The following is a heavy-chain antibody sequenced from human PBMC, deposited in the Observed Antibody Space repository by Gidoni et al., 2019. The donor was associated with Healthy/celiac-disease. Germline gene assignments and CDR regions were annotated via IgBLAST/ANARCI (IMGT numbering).Heavy chain of an antibody. D-gene: IGHD1-26*01. V-gene: IGHV4-59*01. CDR1: GGSISSYY. CDR3: ARGGYSGSYHDFDY. Sequence: QVQLQESGPGLVKPSETLSLTCTVSGGSISSYYWSWIRQPPGKGLEWIGYIYYSGSTNDNPSLKSRVTISVDTSKNQFSLKLSSVTAADTAVYYCARGGYSGSYHDFDYWGQGTLVTVSS. J-gene: IGHJ4*02. CDR2: IYYSGST.